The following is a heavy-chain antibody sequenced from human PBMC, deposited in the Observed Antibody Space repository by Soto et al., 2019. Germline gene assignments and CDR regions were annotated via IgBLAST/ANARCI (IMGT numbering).Heavy chain of an antibody. V-gene: IGHV5-51*01. CDR1: GYSFSTYW. Sequence: GESLKISCKASGYSFSTYWIGWVRQMPGKGLEWMGIIYPGDSDTKYSPSLQGQVTISADTSISTAYLQWTSLKASDTAMYYCASPYSGSYDAFDIWGQGTMVTVSS. D-gene: IGHD1-26*01. CDR3: ASPYSGSYDAFDI. J-gene: IGHJ3*02. CDR2: IYPGDSDT.